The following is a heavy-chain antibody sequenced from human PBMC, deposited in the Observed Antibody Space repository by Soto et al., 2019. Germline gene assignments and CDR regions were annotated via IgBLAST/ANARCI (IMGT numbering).Heavy chain of an antibody. CDR2: ISGSGGGT. Sequence: GGSLRLSCAASGFTFSSYALSWVRQAPGKGLEWVSAISGSGGGTYYADSAKGRFTISRDNSKDTLYLQMNSLRVEDTAVYYCAKDHYTETYYDFWSGYYLLDYWGQGTLVTVSS. D-gene: IGHD3-3*01. V-gene: IGHV3-23*01. J-gene: IGHJ4*02. CDR1: GFTFSSYA. CDR3: AKDHYTETYYDFWSGYYLLDY.